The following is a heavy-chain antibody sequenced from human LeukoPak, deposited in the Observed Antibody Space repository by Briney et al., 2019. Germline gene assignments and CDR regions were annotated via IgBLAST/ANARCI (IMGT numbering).Heavy chain of an antibody. CDR2: ISYDGSNK. Sequence: GGSLRLSCAASGFTFSSYAMHWVRQALGKGLEWVAVISYDGSNKYYADSVKGRFTITRDNSKNTLFLQMNSLRAEDTAVYYCAKDMTVTISWGQGTLVTVSS. V-gene: IGHV3-30-3*01. CDR1: GFTFSSYA. CDR3: AKDMTVTIS. J-gene: IGHJ4*02. D-gene: IGHD4-17*01.